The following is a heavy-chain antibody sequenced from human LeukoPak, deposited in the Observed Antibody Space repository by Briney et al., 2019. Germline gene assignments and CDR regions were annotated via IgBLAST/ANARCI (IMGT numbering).Heavy chain of an antibody. J-gene: IGHJ6*03. Sequence: VASVKVSCKASGYTFTGYYMHWVRQAPGQGLEWMGWINPNSGGTKYAQKFQGRVTMTRDTSISTAYMELSRLRSADTAVYYCARDQSTPVFGVVKGYMDVWGKGTTVTVSS. CDR2: INPNSGGT. V-gene: IGHV1-2*02. CDR1: GYTFTGYY. CDR3: ARDQSTPVFGVVKGYMDV. D-gene: IGHD3-3*01.